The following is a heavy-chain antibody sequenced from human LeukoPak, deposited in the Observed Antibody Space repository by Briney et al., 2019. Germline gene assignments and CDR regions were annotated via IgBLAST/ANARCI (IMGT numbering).Heavy chain of an antibody. V-gene: IGHV1-8*01. CDR1: GYTVTNYD. CDR2: MNPSSGNT. D-gene: IGHD3-3*01. CDR3: TRAWSGGSDAFDI. J-gene: IGHJ3*02. Sequence: GASVKVSCKASGYTVTNYDINWVRRATGQGLEWMGWMNPSSGNTGYAQKLQDRVTMTWNTSISTAYMELSSLRSEDTAMYYCTRAWSGGSDAFDIWGQGTIVTVSS.